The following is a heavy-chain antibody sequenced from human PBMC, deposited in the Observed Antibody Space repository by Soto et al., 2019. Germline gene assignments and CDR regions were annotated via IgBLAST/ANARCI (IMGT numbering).Heavy chain of an antibody. V-gene: IGHV1-69*13. CDR1: GGTFSSYA. Sequence: SVKVSCKASGGTFSSYAISWARQAPGQGLEWMGGIIPIFGTANYAQKFQGRVTITADESTSTAYMELSSLRSEDTAVYYCARAYGDYVGYFQHWGQGTLVTVSS. CDR2: IIPIFGTA. D-gene: IGHD4-17*01. CDR3: ARAYGDYVGYFQH. J-gene: IGHJ1*01.